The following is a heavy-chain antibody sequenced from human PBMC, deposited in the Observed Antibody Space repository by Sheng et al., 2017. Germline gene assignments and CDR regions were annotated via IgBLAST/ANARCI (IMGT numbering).Heavy chain of an antibody. J-gene: IGHJ5*02. Sequence: VRLVESGGGLVQPGGSLRLSCAASRFSVSDNFMTWVRQAPGKGLEWVSLIYSSGDTYYADSVKGRFTISRDNSKNSLYLQMSSLRTGDTAVYYCARDQGTGWIDLWGQGTLVTVSS. CDR3: ARDQGTGWIDL. CDR2: IYSSGDT. V-gene: IGHV3-66*02. CDR1: RFSVSDNF. D-gene: IGHD2-8*02.